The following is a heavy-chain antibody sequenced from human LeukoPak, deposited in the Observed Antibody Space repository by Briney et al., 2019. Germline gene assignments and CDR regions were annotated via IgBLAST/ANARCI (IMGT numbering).Heavy chain of an antibody. CDR2: ISNDGSTT. J-gene: IGHJ6*02. CDR3: ARDIGYNSGMDV. CDR1: GFTFSDYW. V-gene: IGHV3-74*01. D-gene: IGHD3-3*01. Sequence: GGSLRLSCAASGFTFSDYWMHWVRQAPGKGLVWVSRISNDGSTTTYADSVRGRFTISRDNAKNTLYLQMNSLRAEDTAVYFCARDIGYNSGMDVWGQGTTVTVSS.